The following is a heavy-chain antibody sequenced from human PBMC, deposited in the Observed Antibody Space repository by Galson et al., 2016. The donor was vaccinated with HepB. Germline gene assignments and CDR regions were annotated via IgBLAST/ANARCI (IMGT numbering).Heavy chain of an antibody. CDR1: GGSLSAYY. D-gene: IGHD3-16*01. V-gene: IGHV4-34*01. Sequence: ETLSLTCAVYGGSLSAYYWTWIRQPPGQGLEWIGDIDHSGDTNYKTSLESRITISVDKSKKQSSLKLTPVTAADTAIYYYALGGGRYARPRNSWGQGTLVTVSS. J-gene: IGHJ5*02. CDR2: IDHSGDT. CDR3: ALGGGRYARPRNS.